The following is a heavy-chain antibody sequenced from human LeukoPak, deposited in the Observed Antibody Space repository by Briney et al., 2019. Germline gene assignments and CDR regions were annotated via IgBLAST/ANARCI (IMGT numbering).Heavy chain of an antibody. CDR1: GYTFTSYD. J-gene: IGHJ4*02. V-gene: IGHV1-8*01. CDR2: MNPNSGNT. CDR3: ARGLSRFQLVVGY. Sequence: ASVKVSCKASGYTFTSYDISWVRQATGQGLEWMGWMNPNSGNTGYAQKFQGRVTMTRNTSISTAYMELSSLRSEDTAVYYCARGLSRFQLVVGYWGQGTLVTVSS. D-gene: IGHD6-6*01.